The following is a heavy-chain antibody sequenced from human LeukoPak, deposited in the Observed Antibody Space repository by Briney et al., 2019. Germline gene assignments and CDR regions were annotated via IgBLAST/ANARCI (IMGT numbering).Heavy chain of an antibody. CDR3: ARDLVEYSSSAGDY. D-gene: IGHD6-6*01. V-gene: IGHV3-7*01. CDR1: GFTFSSYW. CDR2: IKQDGSEK. Sequence: GGSLRLSCAAPGFTFSSYWMSWVRQAPGTGLEWVANIKQDGSEKYYVDSVKGRFTISRDNAKNSLYLQMNSLRAEDTAVYYCARDLVEYSSSAGDYWGQGTLVTVSS. J-gene: IGHJ4*02.